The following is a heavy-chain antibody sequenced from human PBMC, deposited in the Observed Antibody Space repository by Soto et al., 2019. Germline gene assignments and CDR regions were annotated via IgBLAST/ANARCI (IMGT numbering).Heavy chain of an antibody. D-gene: IGHD2-15*01. CDR1: GFTVSSNY. Sequence: GGSLRLSCAASGFTVSSNYMSWVRQAPRKGLEWVSVIYSGGSTYYADSVKGRFTISRDNSKNTLYLQMNSLRAEDTAVYYCASGYCSGGSCYGRRGYFDYWGQGTLVTVSS. CDR2: IYSGGST. V-gene: IGHV3-53*01. J-gene: IGHJ4*02. CDR3: ASGYCSGGSCYGRRGYFDY.